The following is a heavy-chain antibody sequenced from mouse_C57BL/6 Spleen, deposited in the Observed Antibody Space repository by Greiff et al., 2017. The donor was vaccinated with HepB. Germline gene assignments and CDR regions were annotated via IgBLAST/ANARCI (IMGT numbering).Heavy chain of an antibody. Sequence: VKLMESGAELVRPGASVTLSCKASGYTFTDYEMHWVKQTPVHGLEWIGAIDPETGGTAYNQKFKGKAILTADKSSSTAYMELRSLTSEDSAVYYCTRYGYYGSRIYWYFDVWGTGTTVTVSS. D-gene: IGHD1-1*01. V-gene: IGHV1-15*01. J-gene: IGHJ1*03. CDR1: GYTFTDYE. CDR3: TRYGYYGSRIYWYFDV. CDR2: IDPETGGT.